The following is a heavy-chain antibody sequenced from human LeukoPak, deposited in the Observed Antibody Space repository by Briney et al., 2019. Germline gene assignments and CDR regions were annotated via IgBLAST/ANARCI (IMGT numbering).Heavy chain of an antibody. CDR2: ISSSSSYI. V-gene: IGHV3-21*01. CDR3: ARGQDDYVWGSYRYIPGDY. D-gene: IGHD3-16*02. Sequence: GGSPRLSCAASGFTFSSYSMNWVRQAPGKGLEWVSSISSSSSYIYYADSVKGRFTISRDNAKNSLYLQMNSLRAEDTAVYYCARGQDDYVWGSYRYIPGDYWGQGTLVTVSS. J-gene: IGHJ4*02. CDR1: GFTFSSYS.